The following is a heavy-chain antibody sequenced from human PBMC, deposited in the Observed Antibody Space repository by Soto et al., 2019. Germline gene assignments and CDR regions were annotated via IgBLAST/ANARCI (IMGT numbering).Heavy chain of an antibody. CDR1: GFSLSSTRMA. D-gene: IGHD6-19*01. V-gene: IGHV2-5*02. Sequence: QFTLKESGPTLVKPTQTLTLTCTFSGFSLSSTRMAVGWIRQPPGKALEWLALIYWDDDKRYSTFLKSRLTITKDTSKNQVVLTMSYMYPVDTARYYCAHIVVAGLGYYFDYWGQGTLVTVSS. CDR2: IYWDDDK. CDR3: AHIVVAGLGYYFDY. J-gene: IGHJ4*02.